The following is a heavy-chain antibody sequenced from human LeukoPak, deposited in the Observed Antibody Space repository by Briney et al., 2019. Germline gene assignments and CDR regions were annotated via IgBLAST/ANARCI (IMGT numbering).Heavy chain of an antibody. CDR3: ARDWGRRYSSGWYGDFDY. CDR2: ISSDGSNK. V-gene: IGHV3-30-3*01. Sequence: GGSLRLSCAASGFIFSSYAMHWVRQAPGKGLEWVAVISSDGSNKNSADYVKGRFTISRDNSKNTLYLQMNSLRPEDTAVYYCARDWGRRYSSGWYGDFDYWGQGTLVTVSS. J-gene: IGHJ4*02. D-gene: IGHD6-19*01. CDR1: GFIFSSYA.